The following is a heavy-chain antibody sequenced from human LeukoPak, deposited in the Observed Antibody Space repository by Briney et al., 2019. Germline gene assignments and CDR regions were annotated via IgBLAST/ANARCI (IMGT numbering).Heavy chain of an antibody. D-gene: IGHD4-17*01. J-gene: IGHJ4*02. CDR3: ARVYGDYVRVFGYFDY. V-gene: IGHV3-7*01. CDR2: IKQDGSEK. CDR1: GFTFSSYW. Sequence: AGGSLRLSCAASGFTFSSYWMSWVRQAPGKGLEWVANIKQDGSEKYYVDSVKGRFTISRDNAKNSLYLQMNSLRAEDTAVYYCARVYGDYVRVFGYFDYWGQGTLVTVSS.